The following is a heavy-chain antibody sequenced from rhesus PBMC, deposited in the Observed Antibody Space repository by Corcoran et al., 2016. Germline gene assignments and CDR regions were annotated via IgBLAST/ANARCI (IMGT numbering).Heavy chain of an antibody. J-gene: IGHJ4*01. CDR1: GGSISGGYG. V-gene: IGHV4S7*01. D-gene: IGHD3-3*01. Sequence: QVQLKESGPGLVKPSETLSLTCAVSGGSISGGYGWSWIRHTPGQGLEWIGHIFGSIGVTSYNPPLKSRVTISRYPSKNQFSLKLSSVTAADTAVYYCARHEVLQYLDWLPYFDYWGQGVLVTVSS. CDR2: IFGSIGVT. CDR3: ARHEVLQYLDWLPYFDY.